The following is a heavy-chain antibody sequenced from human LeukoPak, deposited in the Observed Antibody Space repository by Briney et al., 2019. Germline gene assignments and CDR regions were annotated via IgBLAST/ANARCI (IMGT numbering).Heavy chain of an antibody. CDR3: ASSLVAGYYYYNYYYMDV. V-gene: IGHV3-48*03. CDR2: NSSSGSTT. D-gene: IGHD5-18*01. CDR1: GFTFSSYE. Sequence: GGSLRLSCAASGFTFSSYEMNWVRQAPGKGLEWVSYNSSSGSTTYYADSVEGRFTISRDNAKNSLYLQMNSLRAEDTAVYYCASSLVAGYYYYNYYYMDVWGKGTTVTVSS. J-gene: IGHJ6*03.